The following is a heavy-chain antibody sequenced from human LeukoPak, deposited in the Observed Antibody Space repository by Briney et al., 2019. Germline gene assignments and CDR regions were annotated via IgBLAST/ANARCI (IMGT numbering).Heavy chain of an antibody. CDR2: IYPGDSDT. Sequence: GESLQISCKGSGYSFTSYWIGWVRQMPGKGLEWMGIIYPGDSDTRYSPSFQGQVTISADKSISTAYLQWSSLKASDTAMYYCARLRYCSGGSCYSFDYWGQGTLVTVSS. V-gene: IGHV5-51*01. D-gene: IGHD2-15*01. CDR3: ARLRYCSGGSCYSFDY. CDR1: GYSFTSYW. J-gene: IGHJ4*02.